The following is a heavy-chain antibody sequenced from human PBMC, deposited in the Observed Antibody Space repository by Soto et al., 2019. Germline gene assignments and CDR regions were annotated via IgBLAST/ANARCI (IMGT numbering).Heavy chain of an antibody. Sequence: ASVKVSCKASGYTFTSYGISWVRQAPGQGLEWMGWISGYNGKTNYAQKVQDRVTMTTDTSTSTVYMELSSLRSEDTAVYYCARNKETDSSAPGDAFDIWGQGTMVTVSS. CDR3: ARNKETDSSAPGDAFDI. CDR2: ISGYNGKT. D-gene: IGHD3-22*01. V-gene: IGHV1-18*01. J-gene: IGHJ3*02. CDR1: GYTFTSYG.